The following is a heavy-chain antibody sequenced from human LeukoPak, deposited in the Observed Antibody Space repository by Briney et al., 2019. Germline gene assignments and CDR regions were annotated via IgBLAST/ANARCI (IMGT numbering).Heavy chain of an antibody. J-gene: IGHJ4*02. V-gene: IGHV3-72*01. Sequence: GGSLRLSCAASGFTFGDHYMDWVRQAPGKGLEWLARSRDKAKSYSTEHAASVKGRFTISRDNPKNSLYLQMNSLKTEDTAVYYCARRSNTYYTFDYWGQGTLVTVSS. CDR1: GFTFGDHY. D-gene: IGHD2-2*01. CDR2: SRDKAKSYST. CDR3: ARRSNTYYTFDY.